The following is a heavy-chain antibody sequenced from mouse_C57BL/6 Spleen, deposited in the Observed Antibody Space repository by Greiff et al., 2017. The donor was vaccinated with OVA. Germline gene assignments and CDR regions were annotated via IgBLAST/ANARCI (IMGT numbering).Heavy chain of an antibody. CDR1: GFTFSDYY. V-gene: IGHV5-16*01. D-gene: IGHD4-1*01. CDR3: ARSGMDYYFDY. J-gene: IGHJ2*01. CDR2: INYDGSST. Sequence: EVQLVESEGGLVQPGSSMKLSCTASGFTFSDYYMAWVRQVPEKGLEWVANINYDGSSTYYLDSLKSRFIISRDNAKNILYLQMSSLKSEDTATYYCARSGMDYYFDYWGQGTTLTVSS.